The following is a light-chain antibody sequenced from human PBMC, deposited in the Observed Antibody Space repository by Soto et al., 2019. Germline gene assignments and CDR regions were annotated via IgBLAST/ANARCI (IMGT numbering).Light chain of an antibody. J-gene: IGKJ2*01. CDR1: QSFSSSY. V-gene: IGKV3-15*01. Sequence: EIVLTQSPGTLSLSPGERATLACRASQSFSSSYLAWYQQKPGQAPRLLIYGASTRATGIPVRFSGSGSGTEFTLTISSLQSEDFAVYYCHQYDDGPYTFGQGTKVDIK. CDR2: GAS. CDR3: HQYDDGPYT.